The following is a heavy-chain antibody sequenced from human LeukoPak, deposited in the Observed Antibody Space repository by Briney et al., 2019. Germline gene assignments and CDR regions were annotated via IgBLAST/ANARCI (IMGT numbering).Heavy chain of an antibody. CDR2: VYYSGST. CDR3: AGGKNAPLFDY. Sequence: RSETLSLTCTVSGGSISGGGYYWSWIRQHPGKGLEWIGSVYYSGSTNYSPSLQGRVIISLDTSRNQFSLKLSSVTAADTAVYFCAGGKNAPLFDYGGRGPRVTFSS. J-gene: IGHJ4*02. CDR1: GGSISGGGYY. V-gene: IGHV4-31*03. D-gene: IGHD3-16*01.